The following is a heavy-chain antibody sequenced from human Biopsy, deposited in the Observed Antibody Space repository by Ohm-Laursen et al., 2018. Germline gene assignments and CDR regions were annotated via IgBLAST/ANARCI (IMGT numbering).Heavy chain of an antibody. D-gene: IGHD6-19*01. V-gene: IGHV1-46*01. Sequence: ASVKVSCKASGYTFTGYYLHWVRQAPGQGLEWMGMINPSGSTTSYPQIFQGRVTMTRDTPKSTVYMELSSLRSADTAVYFCARNTGWYGDLYYFDYWGQGTLVTVSS. CDR3: ARNTGWYGDLYYFDY. J-gene: IGHJ4*02. CDR2: INPSGSTT. CDR1: GYTFTGYY.